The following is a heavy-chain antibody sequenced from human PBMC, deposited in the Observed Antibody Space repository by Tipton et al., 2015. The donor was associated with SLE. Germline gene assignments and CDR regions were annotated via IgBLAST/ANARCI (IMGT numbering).Heavy chain of an antibody. Sequence: LRLSCTVYGGSISSGSYYWSWIRQPAGKGLEWIVRMYNSGRTNYNPSLKSRVTISVDTSKNQFSLKLSSVTAADTAMCYCARDSDQWLGIDYWGPGTLVTVSS. J-gene: IGHJ4*01. CDR3: ARDSDQWLGIDY. V-gene: IGHV4-61*02. CDR2: MYNSGRT. D-gene: IGHD6-19*01. CDR1: GGSISSGSYY.